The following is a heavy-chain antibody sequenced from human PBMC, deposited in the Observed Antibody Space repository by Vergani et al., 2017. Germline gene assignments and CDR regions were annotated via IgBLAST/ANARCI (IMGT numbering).Heavy chain of an antibody. V-gene: IGHV5-51*01. D-gene: IGHD5-12*01. CDR1: GYSFTNYW. J-gene: IGHJ4*02. CDR2: IFPGDSDT. Sequence: EVQMVQSGAEVKKPGESLKISCKGSGYSFTNYWIGWVRQMPGKGLEWMGVIFPGDSDTKYSPSFQGQVSISVNKSINTAYLQWSRLRASDTAMYYCARLLGYSGFDLWCQGTLVIVSS. CDR3: ARLLGYSGFDL.